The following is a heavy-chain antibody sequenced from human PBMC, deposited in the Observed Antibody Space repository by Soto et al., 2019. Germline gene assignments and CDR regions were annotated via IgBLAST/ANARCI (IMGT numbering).Heavy chain of an antibody. CDR3: ARRGAWGSWYGGAYYYGMDV. Sequence: GASVKVSCKASGYTFTSYGISWVRQAPGQGLEWMGWISAYNGNTNYAQKLQGRVTMTTDTSTSTAYTELRSLRSDDTAVYYCARRGAWGSWYGGAYYYGMDVWGQGTTVTVSS. J-gene: IGHJ6*02. V-gene: IGHV1-18*04. CDR1: GYTFTSYG. D-gene: IGHD6-13*01. CDR2: ISAYNGNT.